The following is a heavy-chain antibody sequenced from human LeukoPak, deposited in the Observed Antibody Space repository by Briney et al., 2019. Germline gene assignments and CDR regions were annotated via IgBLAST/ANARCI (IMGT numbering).Heavy chain of an antibody. CDR3: ARDGDYYDSSTGAFDI. V-gene: IGHV3-30-3*01. CDR1: GFTFSSYA. D-gene: IGHD3-22*01. CDR2: ISYDGSNK. Sequence: PGRSLRLSCAASGFTFSSYAMHWVRQAPGKGLEWVAVISYDGSNKYYADSVKGRFTISRDNSKNTLYLQMNSLRAEDTAVYYCARDGDYYDSSTGAFDIWGQGTMVTVSS. J-gene: IGHJ3*02.